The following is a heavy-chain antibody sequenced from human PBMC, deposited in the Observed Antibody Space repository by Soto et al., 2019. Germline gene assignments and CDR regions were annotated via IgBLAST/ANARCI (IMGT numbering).Heavy chain of an antibody. CDR2: IIPIFGTA. V-gene: IGHV1-69*13. CDR3: ARDLRTPYCSGGSCHPWFDP. D-gene: IGHD2-15*01. J-gene: IGHJ5*02. Sequence: ASGKGACKAAGGRFSSYAISWVRQAPGQGLEWMGGIIPIFGTANYAQKFQGRVTITADESTSTAYMELSSLRSEDTAVYYCARDLRTPYCSGGSCHPWFDPWGQGTLVTVSS. CDR1: GGRFSSYA.